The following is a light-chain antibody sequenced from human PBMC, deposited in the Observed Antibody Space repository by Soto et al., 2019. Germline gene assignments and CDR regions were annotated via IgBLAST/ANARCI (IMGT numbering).Light chain of an antibody. CDR3: SSYAGSYNLV. Sequence: QAVLTQPPSASGSPGQSVTISCTGTSSDVGGYNYVSWYQQHPGKAPKLMIYEVSKRPSGVPDRFSGSKSGNTASLTVSGLQAEDEAEYYCSSYAGSYNLVFGGGTKVTVL. CDR2: EVS. CDR1: SSDVGGYNY. V-gene: IGLV2-8*01. J-gene: IGLJ2*01.